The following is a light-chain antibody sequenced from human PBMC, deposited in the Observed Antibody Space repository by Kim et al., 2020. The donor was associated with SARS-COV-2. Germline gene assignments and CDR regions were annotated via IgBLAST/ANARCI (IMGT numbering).Light chain of an antibody. CDR3: QQRGNWPPALT. V-gene: IGKV3-11*01. CDR1: DRIDIR. CDR2: DAA. Sequence: GERATLSHRASDRIDIRLTWYQQTTSRAPRLLIYDAASRAAGIPDRFSASGSGTDFTLTIGSLAPEDFAVYYCQQRGNWPPALTFGGGTKVDIK. J-gene: IGKJ4*01.